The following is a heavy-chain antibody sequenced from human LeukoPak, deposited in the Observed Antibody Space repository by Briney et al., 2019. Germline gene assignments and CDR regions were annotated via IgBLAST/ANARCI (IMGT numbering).Heavy chain of an antibody. V-gene: IGHV4-31*03. J-gene: IGHJ5*02. Sequence: SETLSLTCTVSGGSISSGGYYWSWIRQHPGKGLEWIGYIYYSGSTYYNPSLKSRVTISVDTSKNQFSLKLSSVTAADTAVYYCARSCSSSWGGWFDPWGQGTLVTVSS. CDR3: ARSCSSSWGGWFDP. CDR2: IYYSGST. D-gene: IGHD6-13*01. CDR1: GGSISSGGYY.